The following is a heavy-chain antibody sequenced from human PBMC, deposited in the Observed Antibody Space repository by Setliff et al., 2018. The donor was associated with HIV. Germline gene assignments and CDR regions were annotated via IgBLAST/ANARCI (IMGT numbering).Heavy chain of an antibody. CDR3: ARYRYYYDSSGYGRWFDP. J-gene: IGHJ5*02. D-gene: IGHD3-22*01. CDR1: GDSISTDY. Sequence: SETLSLTCTVSGDSISTDYWTWIRQPPGKGLEWIGYIYNSASTSYKPSLKSRVTISVDTSKNQFSLKLNSVTAADTAVYYCARYRYYYDSSGYGRWFDPWGQGTLVTVSS. CDR2: IYNSAST. V-gene: IGHV4-4*09.